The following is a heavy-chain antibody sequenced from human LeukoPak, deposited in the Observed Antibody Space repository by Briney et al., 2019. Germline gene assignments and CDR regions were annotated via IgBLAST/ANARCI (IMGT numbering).Heavy chain of an antibody. D-gene: IGHD5-12*01. CDR2: IYTSGST. V-gene: IGHV4-61*02. CDR3: ARVRYGYDYQRRISYYYYYYMDV. J-gene: IGHJ6*03. Sequence: SQTLSLTCTVSGGSISSGSYYWSWIRQPAGKGLEWIGRIYTSGSTNYNPSLKSRLTISVDTSKNQFSLKLSSVTAADTAVYYCARVRYGYDYQRRISYYYYYYMDVWGKGTTVTVSS. CDR1: GGSISSGSYY.